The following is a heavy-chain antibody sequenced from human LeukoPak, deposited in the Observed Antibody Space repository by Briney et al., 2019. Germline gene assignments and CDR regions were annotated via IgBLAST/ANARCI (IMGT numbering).Heavy chain of an antibody. Sequence: GGSLRLSCAASGFTFSSYGMHWVRQAPGKGLEWVAVIWYDGSNKYYADSVKGRFTISRDNSKNTLYLQMNSLRAEDTAVYYCARGSGGSYEVYFDYWGQGTLVTVSS. J-gene: IGHJ4*02. V-gene: IGHV3-33*01. CDR3: ARGSGGSYEVYFDY. CDR2: IWYDGSNK. D-gene: IGHD1-26*01. CDR1: GFTFSSYG.